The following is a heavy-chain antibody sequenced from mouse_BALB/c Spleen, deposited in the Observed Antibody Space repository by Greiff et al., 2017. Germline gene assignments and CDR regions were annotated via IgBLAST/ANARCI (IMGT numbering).Heavy chain of an antibody. CDR1: GFSLTGYG. D-gene: IGHD2-10*02. CDR3: ARDGYGNDESRFAY. Sequence: VQLVESGPGLVAPSQSLSITCTASGFSLTGYGVNWVRQPPGKGLEWLGMIWGDGSTDYNSALKTRLSISKDNSKSQVFFKMNSLQTDDTARYSCARDGYGNDESRFAYWGQGTLVTVSA. V-gene: IGHV2-6-7*01. CDR2: IWGDGST. J-gene: IGHJ3*01.